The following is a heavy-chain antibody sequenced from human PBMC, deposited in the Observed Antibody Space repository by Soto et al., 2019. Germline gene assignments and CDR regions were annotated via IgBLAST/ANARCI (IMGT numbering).Heavy chain of an antibody. CDR3: ARDPWGPAAPGDYYYYYGMDV. D-gene: IGHD2-2*01. CDR1: GGSISSSSYY. V-gene: IGHV4-39*07. J-gene: IGHJ6*02. Sequence: SETLSLTCTVSGGSISSSSYYWGWIRQPPGKGLEWIGSIYYSGSTYYNPSPKSRVTISVDTSKNQFSLKLSSVTAADTAVYYCARDPWGPAAPGDYYYYYGMDVWGQGTTVTVSS. CDR2: IYYSGST.